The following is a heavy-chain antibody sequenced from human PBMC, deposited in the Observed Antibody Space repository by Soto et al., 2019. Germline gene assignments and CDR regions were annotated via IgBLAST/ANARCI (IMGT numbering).Heavy chain of an antibody. D-gene: IGHD2-15*01. V-gene: IGHV3-21*01. Sequence: GGYLRLSCAVYQLNLNSYTMTWVRQTLGTGLEWVSSISSSNRYIYYADSVKGRFTISRDDAKNSLYLQMNSLRADDTAVYYCARDRCRGGRRYQTCAFHLWGPGTM. CDR2: ISSSNRYI. CDR3: ARDRCRGGRRYQTCAFHL. J-gene: IGHJ3*01. CDR1: QLNLNSYT.